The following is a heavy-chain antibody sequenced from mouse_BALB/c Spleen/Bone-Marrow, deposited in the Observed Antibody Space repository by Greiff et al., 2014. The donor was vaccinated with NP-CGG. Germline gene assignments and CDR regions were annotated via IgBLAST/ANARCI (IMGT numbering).Heavy chain of an antibody. CDR2: IYPGSDST. Sequence: VQLQESGTELVKPGTSVKMSCKASGYTFTSYWMHWVKQRPGQGLEWIGDIYPGSDSTNYNEKFKSKATLTVDTSSSTAYMQLSSLTSEDSAVYYCARRDDYDDYYFAYWGQGTTLTVSS. V-gene: IGHV1-55*01. CDR3: ARRDDYDDYYFAY. CDR1: GYTFTSYW. D-gene: IGHD2-4*01. J-gene: IGHJ2*01.